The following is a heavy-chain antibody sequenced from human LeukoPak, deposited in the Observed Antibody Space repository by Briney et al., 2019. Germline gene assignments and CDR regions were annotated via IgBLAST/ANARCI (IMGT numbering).Heavy chain of an antibody. CDR3: ASRGDGKQVDY. V-gene: IGHV4-61*02. Sequence: SETLSLTCTVSGGSISSGSYYWSRIRQPAGKGLEWIGRIYTSGSTNYNPSLKSRVTISVDTSKNQFSLKLSSVTAADTAVYYCASRGDGKQVDYWGQGTLVTVSS. J-gene: IGHJ4*02. CDR2: IYTSGST. D-gene: IGHD5-24*01. CDR1: GGSISSGSYY.